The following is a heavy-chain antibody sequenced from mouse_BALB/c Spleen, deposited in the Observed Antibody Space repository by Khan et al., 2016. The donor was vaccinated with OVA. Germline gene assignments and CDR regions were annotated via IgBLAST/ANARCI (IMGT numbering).Heavy chain of an antibody. CDR2: ISSDSNTI. J-gene: IGHJ3*01. CDR3: ARANWAWFAY. CDR1: GFSFSSFG. Sequence: EVKLVESGGGLVQPGGSRKLSCAASGFSFSSFGMHWVRQAPEKGLEWVAYISSDSNTIYYVDTVKGRFTISRDNPKNTLFLQMTSLRSEDTAMYYCARANWAWFAYWGQGTLVTVSA. V-gene: IGHV5-17*02. D-gene: IGHD4-1*01.